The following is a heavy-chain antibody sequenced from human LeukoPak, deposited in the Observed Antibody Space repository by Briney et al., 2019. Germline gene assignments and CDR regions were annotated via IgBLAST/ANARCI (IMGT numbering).Heavy chain of an antibody. J-gene: IGHJ4*02. D-gene: IGHD3-9*01. Sequence: PSETLSLTCTVSGGSISSYYWSWVRQPAGKGLEWIGRIYTSGSTNYNPSLKSRVTISVDTSKNQFSLKLSSVTAADTAVYYCARGAGYYDILTGYHQFDYWGQGTLVTVSS. V-gene: IGHV4-4*07. CDR3: ARGAGYYDILTGYHQFDY. CDR1: GGSISSYY. CDR2: IYTSGST.